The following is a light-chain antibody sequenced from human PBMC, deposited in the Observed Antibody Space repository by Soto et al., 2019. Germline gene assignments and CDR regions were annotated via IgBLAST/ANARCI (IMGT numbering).Light chain of an antibody. CDR2: KAS. Sequence: IQMSQSPSTLAGSVGARVTSTCRTSQTISSWLAWYQQKPGKAPKLLIYKASTLKSGVPSRFSSSRSGTEFTLTISSLQPDDFATYYCQQYDSFSVTFGQGTKV. J-gene: IGKJ1*01. CDR3: QQYDSFSVT. V-gene: IGKV1-5*03. CDR1: QTISSW.